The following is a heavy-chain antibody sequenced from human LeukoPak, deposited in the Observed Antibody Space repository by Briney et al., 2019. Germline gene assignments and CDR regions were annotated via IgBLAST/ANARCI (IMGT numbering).Heavy chain of an antibody. V-gene: IGHV4-59*01. CDR3: ARTYSSSSSYSDF. CDR2: IYYSGST. J-gene: IGHJ4*02. CDR1: GGSISSYY. D-gene: IGHD6-6*01. Sequence: SETLSLTCIVSGGSISSYYWSWIRQSPGKGLEWIGYIYYSGSTNYNPSLKSRVTISVETSKNQFSLNLTSVTAADTAVYYCARTYSSSSSYSDFWGQGTLVTVSS.